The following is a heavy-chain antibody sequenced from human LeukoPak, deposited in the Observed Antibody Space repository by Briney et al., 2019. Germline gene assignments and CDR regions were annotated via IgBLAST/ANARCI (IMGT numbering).Heavy chain of an antibody. Sequence: ASVKVSCKASGYTFTGYYMHWVRQAPGQGLEWMGWINPNSGGTNYAQKFQGRVTMTRDTSISTAYMELSRLRSDDTAVYYCARALDSSGYFDYWGQGTLVTVSS. CDR3: ARALDSSGYFDY. CDR2: INPNSGGT. CDR1: GYTFTGYY. V-gene: IGHV1-2*02. J-gene: IGHJ4*02. D-gene: IGHD3-22*01.